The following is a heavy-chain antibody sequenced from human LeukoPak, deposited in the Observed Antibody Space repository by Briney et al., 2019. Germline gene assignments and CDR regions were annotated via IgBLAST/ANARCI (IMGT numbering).Heavy chain of an antibody. Sequence: PSETLSLTCAVYGWSFNDFYWNWIRQPPGKGLEWIGEINARGDTNYNPSLKSRVTISVDTSKNQFSLSLSSMSASDTAVYYCARGQVPAARGHNWSDPWGQGTLVTVSS. CDR2: INARGDT. V-gene: IGHV4-34*01. D-gene: IGHD2-2*01. CDR1: GWSFNDFY. CDR3: ARGQVPAARGHNWSDP. J-gene: IGHJ5*02.